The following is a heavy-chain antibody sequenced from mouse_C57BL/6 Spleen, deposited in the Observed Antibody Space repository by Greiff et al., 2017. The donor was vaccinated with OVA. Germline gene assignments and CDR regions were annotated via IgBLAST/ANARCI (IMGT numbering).Heavy chain of an antibody. CDR2: FYPGDGGT. J-gene: IGHJ4*01. CDR1: GYAFSGYR. Sequence: VQLQQSGAELVKPGASVKISCKASGYAFSGYRMNWVKQRSGKGLEWIGQFYPGDGGTNYNGKFKGKATLTADKSSSTAYLQLSSLTSEDSAVYFSEKRRRLLLCYAMDYWGQGTSVTVSS. D-gene: IGHD2-3*01. V-gene: IGHV1-80*01. CDR3: EKRRRLLLCYAMDY.